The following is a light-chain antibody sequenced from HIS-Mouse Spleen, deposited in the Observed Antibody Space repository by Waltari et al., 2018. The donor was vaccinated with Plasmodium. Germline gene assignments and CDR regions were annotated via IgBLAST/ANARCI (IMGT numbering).Light chain of an antibody. Sequence: DIQMTQSTSSLSASVGSRVTITCQASQDISNYLNWYQQKPGKAPKLLIYDASNLETGVPSRFSGSGSGTDFTFTISRLQPEDIATYYCQQYDNLPAFGQGTKLEIK. CDR1: QDISNY. CDR2: DAS. CDR3: QQYDNLPA. V-gene: IGKV1-33*01. J-gene: IGKJ2*01.